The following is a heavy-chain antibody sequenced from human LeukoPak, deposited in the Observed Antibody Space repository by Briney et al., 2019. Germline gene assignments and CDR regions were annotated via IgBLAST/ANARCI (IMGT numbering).Heavy chain of an antibody. CDR2: IKQDGSEK. Sequence: GGSLRLSCAASGFTFSSYWMSWVRQAPGKGLEWVANIKQDGSEKYYVDSVKGRFIISRDNAKNSLYLQMNSLRAEDTAVYYCAKGAFKDQVQGYYYMDVWGKGTTVTVSS. CDR3: AKGAFKDQVQGYYYMDV. D-gene: IGHD3-10*01. CDR1: GFTFSSYW. V-gene: IGHV3-7*01. J-gene: IGHJ6*03.